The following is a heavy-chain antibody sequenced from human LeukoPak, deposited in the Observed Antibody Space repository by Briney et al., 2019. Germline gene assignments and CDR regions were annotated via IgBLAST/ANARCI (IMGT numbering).Heavy chain of an antibody. CDR1: GGSFSGYY. J-gene: IGHJ4*02. CDR2: INHSGST. Sequence: SETLSLTCAVYGGSFSGYYWSWIRQPPGKGLEWIGEINHSGSTNYNPSLKSRVTISVDTSKNQFSLKLSSVTAADTAVYYCARSWGTIFGVVIIPFDYWGQGTLVTVTS. CDR3: ARSWGTIFGVVIIPFDY. D-gene: IGHD3-3*01. V-gene: IGHV4-34*01.